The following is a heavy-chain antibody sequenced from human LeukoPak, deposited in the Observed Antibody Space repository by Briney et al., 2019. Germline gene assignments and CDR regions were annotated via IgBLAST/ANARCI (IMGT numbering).Heavy chain of an antibody. V-gene: IGHV2-70*04. J-gene: IGHJ4*02. CDR2: IEWDDDK. Sequence: SGPTLVDPTQTLTLTCTFSGFSLRTSGMRVSWIRQPPGKALEWLARIEWDDDKFYSTSLKTRLTISKDTSKKQVVLTMTNMNPVDTATYYCARMATGTTRYFDYWGQGTLVTVSS. CDR1: GFSLRTSGMR. D-gene: IGHD1-1*01. CDR3: ARMATGTTRYFDY.